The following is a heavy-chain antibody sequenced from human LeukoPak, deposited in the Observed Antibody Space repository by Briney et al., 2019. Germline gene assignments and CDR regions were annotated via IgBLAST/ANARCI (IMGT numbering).Heavy chain of an antibody. CDR3: ARGEPTYQPGIAAAKQHREFDY. J-gene: IGHJ4*02. D-gene: IGHD6-13*01. CDR2: INPNSGGT. V-gene: IGHV1-2*02. Sequence: ASVKVSCKASGYTFTCYYMHWVRQAPGQGLEWMGWINPNSGGTNYAQKFQGRVTMTRDTSISTAYMELSRLRSDDTAVYYCARGEPTYQPGIAAAKQHREFDYWGQGTLVTVSS. CDR1: GYTFTCYY.